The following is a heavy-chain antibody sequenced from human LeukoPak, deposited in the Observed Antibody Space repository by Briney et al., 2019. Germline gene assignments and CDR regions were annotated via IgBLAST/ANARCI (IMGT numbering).Heavy chain of an antibody. CDR2: IRSKAYGGTT. V-gene: IGHV3-49*04. J-gene: IGHJ4*02. CDR3: TREEVYFDY. Sequence: GGSLRLSCTASGFTFGDYAMSWVRQAPGKGLEWVGFIRSKAYGGTTEYAASVKGRFTISRDDSKSIAYLQMNSLKTEDTAVYYCTREEVYFDYWGQGTLVTVSS. CDR1: GFTFGDYA.